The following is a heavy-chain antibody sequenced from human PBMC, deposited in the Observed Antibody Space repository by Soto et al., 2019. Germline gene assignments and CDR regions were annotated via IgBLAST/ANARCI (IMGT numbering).Heavy chain of an antibody. V-gene: IGHV5-51*01. CDR2: IYPGDSNI. CDR3: ARHVLPCSASPCYGVDV. J-gene: IGHJ6*02. D-gene: IGHD6-25*01. CDR1: GYTFASYW. Sequence: EVQLVQSGAEVKKPGESLKISCKGSGYTFASYWIGWVRQMPGKGLEWMGIIYPGDSNIKYSPSFEGQITISADKSISTAYLQWSSLEASDSAMYCCARHVLPCSASPCYGVDVWGQGTTVTVSS.